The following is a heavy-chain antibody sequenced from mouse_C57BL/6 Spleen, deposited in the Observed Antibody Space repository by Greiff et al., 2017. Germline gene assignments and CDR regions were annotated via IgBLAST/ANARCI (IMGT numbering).Heavy chain of an antibody. CDR1: GFTFSSYA. CDR3: ASGGLDWYFDV. V-gene: IGHV5-4*03. CDR2: ISDGGSYS. J-gene: IGHJ1*03. Sequence: EVMLVESGGGLVKPGGSLKLSCAASGFTFSSYAMSWVRQTPEKRLEWVATISDGGSYSYYPDNVKGRFPISRDNAKNNLYLQMSHLKSEDTAMYYCASGGLDWYFDVWGTGTTVTVSS.